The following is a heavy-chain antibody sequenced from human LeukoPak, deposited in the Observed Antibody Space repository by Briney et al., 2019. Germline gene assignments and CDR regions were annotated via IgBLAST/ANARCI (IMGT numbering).Heavy chain of an antibody. D-gene: IGHD2-15*01. CDR3: ASGSDSWGIQPKYYFDY. CDR2: IYPNGTT. Sequence: SETLSLTCAVSGVSFSSYYWSWIRQPAGEGLEWIGRIYPNGTTNYNPSLKSRLTVSIDTSKNQFSLRLSSVAAADTAVYYCASGSDSWGIQPKYYFDYWGHGALVTVSS. J-gene: IGHJ4*01. CDR1: GVSFSSYY. V-gene: IGHV4-59*10.